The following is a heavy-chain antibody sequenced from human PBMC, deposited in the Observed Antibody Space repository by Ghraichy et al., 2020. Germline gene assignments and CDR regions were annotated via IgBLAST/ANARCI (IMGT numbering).Heavy chain of an antibody. J-gene: IGHJ4*02. CDR3: ARLSGYDSSDPGPFDS. V-gene: IGHV6-1*01. D-gene: IGHD3-22*01. Sequence: SETLSLTCAISGDSVSSNSAAWNWIRQSPSRGLEWLRRTYYRSKWYNDSAVSVKSRITINPDTSKNQFSLQLNSVTPEDTAVYYGARLSGYDSSDPGPFDSWGQGTLVTVSS. CDR1: GDSVSSNSAA. CDR2: TYYRSKWYN.